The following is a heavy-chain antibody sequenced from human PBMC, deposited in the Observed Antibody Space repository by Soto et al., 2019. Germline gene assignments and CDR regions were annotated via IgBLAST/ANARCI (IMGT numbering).Heavy chain of an antibody. V-gene: IGHV1-3*01. J-gene: IGHJ2*01. CDR1: GYTFTSYA. CDR2: INAGNGNT. CDR3: ARGPGGPKGYFDL. Sequence: GASVKVSCKASGYTFTSYAMLWVRQAPGQRLEWMGWINAGNGNTKYSQKFQGRVTITRDTSASTAYMELSSLRSEDTAVYYCARGPGGPKGYFDLWGRGTLVTVSS. D-gene: IGHD3-10*01.